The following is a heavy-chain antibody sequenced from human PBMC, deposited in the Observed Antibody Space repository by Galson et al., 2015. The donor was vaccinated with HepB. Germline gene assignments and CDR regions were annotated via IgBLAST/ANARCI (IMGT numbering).Heavy chain of an antibody. Sequence: SLRLSCAASGFTFTNAWINWVRQAPGKGLEWVGRIKSKTDGGTTDYAAPVKGRFTIPRDDSKNTLSLQMNSLKTEDTAVYYCTTTPVDYVWGSYRRPFDNWGQGTLVTVSS. CDR2: IKSKTDGGTT. CDR3: TTTPVDYVWGSYRRPFDN. CDR1: GFTFTNAW. D-gene: IGHD3-16*01. J-gene: IGHJ4*02. V-gene: IGHV3-15*07.